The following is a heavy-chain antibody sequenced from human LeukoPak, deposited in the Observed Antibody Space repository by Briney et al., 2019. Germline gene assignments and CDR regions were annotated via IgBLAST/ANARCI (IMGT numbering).Heavy chain of an antibody. CDR1: GGAISGSY. J-gene: IGHJ5*02. D-gene: IGHD6-13*01. CDR3: FRAAAGIRDFDP. V-gene: IGHV4-59*08. Sequence: PSETLSLTCTFSGGAISGSYWSCIRQPPGKALEWIAYIDYSGDTNSNPSLKSRVTISVDTPKHQFSLRLDSVTAADTAFYFFFRAAAGIRDFDPWGQGTLVTVSS. CDR2: IDYSGDT.